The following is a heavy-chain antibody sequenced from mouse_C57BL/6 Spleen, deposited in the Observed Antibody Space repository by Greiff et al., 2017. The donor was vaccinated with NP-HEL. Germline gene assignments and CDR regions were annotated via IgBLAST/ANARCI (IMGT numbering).Heavy chain of an antibody. CDR3: ARGGNYLYYAMDY. D-gene: IGHD2-1*01. V-gene: IGHV1-42*01. Sequence: EVQRVESGPELVKPGASVKISCKASGYSFTGYYMNWVKQSPEKSLEWIGEINPSTGGTTYNQKFKAKATLTVDKSSSTAYMQLKSLTSEDSAVYYCARGGNYLYYAMDYWGQGTSVTVSS. J-gene: IGHJ4*01. CDR1: GYSFTGYY. CDR2: INPSTGGT.